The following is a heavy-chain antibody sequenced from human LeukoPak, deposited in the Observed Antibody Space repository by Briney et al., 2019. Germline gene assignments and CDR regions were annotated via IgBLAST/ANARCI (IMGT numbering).Heavy chain of an antibody. CDR3: ARGSSSWYYYYYYMDV. V-gene: IGHV1-18*01. D-gene: IGHD6-13*01. CDR1: GYAFTSYG. CDR2: ISAYNGNT. Sequence: ASVKVSCKASGYAFTSYGIIWWRHAPGQGLELMGWISAYNGNTNYAQKRQGRVTMTTDTSTTTDYMELRSLGSVVTAVYYCARGSSSWYYYYYYMDVWGKGTTVTVSS. J-gene: IGHJ6*03.